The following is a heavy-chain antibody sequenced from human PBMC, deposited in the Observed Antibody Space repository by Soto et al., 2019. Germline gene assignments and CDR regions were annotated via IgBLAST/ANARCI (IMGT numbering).Heavy chain of an antibody. CDR3: ARDGDVNTGFGKDY. CDR2: ISYDGSNK. D-gene: IGHD3-16*01. CDR1: GFTFSSYG. V-gene: IGHV3-30*03. Sequence: LRLSCAASGFTFSSYGMHWVRQAPGKGLEWVAVISYDGSNKYYADSVKGRFTISRDNSKNTLYLQMNSLRAEDTAVYYCARDGDVNTGFGKDYWGQGTLVTVSS. J-gene: IGHJ4*02.